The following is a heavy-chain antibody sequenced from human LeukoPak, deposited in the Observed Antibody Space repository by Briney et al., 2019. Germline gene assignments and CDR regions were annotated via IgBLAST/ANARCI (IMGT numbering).Heavy chain of an antibody. Sequence: GASVKVSCKASGYTFTGYYMHWVRQAPGQGLRWMGWINPNSDGTNYAQKFQGRVTMTRDTSISTAYMELSRLRSDDTAVYYCARERTLTSCYDYWGQGTLVTVSS. V-gene: IGHV1-2*02. J-gene: IGHJ4*02. CDR3: ARERTLTSCYDY. CDR1: GYTFTGYY. CDR2: INPNSDGT. D-gene: IGHD2-15*01.